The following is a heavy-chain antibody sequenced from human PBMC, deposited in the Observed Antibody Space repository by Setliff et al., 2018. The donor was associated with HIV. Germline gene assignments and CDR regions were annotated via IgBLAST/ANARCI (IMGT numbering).Heavy chain of an antibody. CDR2: IDDSGTT. CDR3: ASFFVTTVTNQDY. D-gene: IGHD4-17*01. CDR1: TESLTRYD. Sequence: PSETLSLTCAVYTESLTRYDWAWIRQSPEKGLEWIGEIDDSGTTRSNPSLQSRVTISLDTSNNQFSLKLTSVTAADTAMYYCASFFVTTVTNQDYWGQGTPVTVSS. J-gene: IGHJ4*02. V-gene: IGHV4-34*01.